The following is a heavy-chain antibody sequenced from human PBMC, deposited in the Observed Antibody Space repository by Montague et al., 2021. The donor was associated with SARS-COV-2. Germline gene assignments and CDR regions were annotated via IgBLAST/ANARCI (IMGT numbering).Heavy chain of an antibody. CDR1: GGSFSGYY. Sequence: SETLSLTCTVSGGSFSGYYWSWIRQPPGKGLEWIGEINHSGSTNYNPSLKSRVTISVDTSKNQFSLKLSSVTAADTAVYYCASVSDSGYAFDYWGQGTLVTVSS. J-gene: IGHJ4*02. CDR3: ASVSDSGYAFDY. CDR2: INHSGST. V-gene: IGHV4-34*01. D-gene: IGHD2-2*01.